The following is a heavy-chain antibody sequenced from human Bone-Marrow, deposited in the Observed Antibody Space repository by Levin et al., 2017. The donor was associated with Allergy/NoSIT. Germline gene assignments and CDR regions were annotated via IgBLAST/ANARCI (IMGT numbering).Heavy chain of an antibody. J-gene: IGHJ6*03. Sequence: SETLSLTCTVSGGSISSYYWSWIRQPPGKGLEWIGYIYYSGSTNYNPSLKSRVTISVDTSKNQFSLKLSSVTAADTAVYYCARGSRYTAMVNFVYYYYMDGWGKGTTVTVSS. V-gene: IGHV4-59*01. CDR3: ARGSRYTAMVNFVYYYYMDG. D-gene: IGHD5-18*01. CDR2: IYYSGST. CDR1: GGSISSYY.